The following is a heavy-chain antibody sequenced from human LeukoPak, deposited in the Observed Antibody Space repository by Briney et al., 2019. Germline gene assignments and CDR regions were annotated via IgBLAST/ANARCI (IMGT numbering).Heavy chain of an antibody. CDR2: INHSGST. CDR3: ARGSGYSYGYYYYYYMDV. Sequence: PSETLSLTCAVYGGSFSGYYWSWIRQPPGKGLEWIGEINHSGSTNYNPSLKSRVTISVDTSKNQFSLKLSSVTAADTAVYYCARGSGYSYGYYYYYYMDVWGKGTTVTVSS. J-gene: IGHJ6*03. V-gene: IGHV4-34*01. D-gene: IGHD5-18*01. CDR1: GGSFSGYY.